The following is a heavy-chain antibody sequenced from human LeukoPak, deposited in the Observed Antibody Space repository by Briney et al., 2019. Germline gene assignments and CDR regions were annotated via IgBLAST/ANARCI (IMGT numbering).Heavy chain of an antibody. CDR1: GFTFSSYA. CDR3: ATTSARSRSSASCYSDY. J-gene: IGHJ4*02. D-gene: IGHD2-2*01. V-gene: IGHV3-23*01. CDR2: ISGSGVST. Sequence: GSLRLSCAASGFTFSSYAMSWVRQAPGEGLEWVSAISGSGVSTYYADSVKGRFTISRDNSKNTLYLQMNSLRAEDTAVYYCATTSARSRSSASCYSDYWGQGTLVTVSS.